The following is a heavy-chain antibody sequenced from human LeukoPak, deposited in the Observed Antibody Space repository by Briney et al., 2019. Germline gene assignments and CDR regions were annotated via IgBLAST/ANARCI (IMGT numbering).Heavy chain of an antibody. CDR1: GGSFSGYY. D-gene: IGHD1-26*01. CDR3: AKSGGYGLIDY. V-gene: IGHV4-34*01. J-gene: IGHJ4*02. Sequence: PSETLSLTCAVYGGSFSGYYWSCIRQPPGKGLEWIGEINHSGSTNYNPSLKSRVTISADTSKNQFSLKLNSVTAADTAMYYCAKSGGYGLIDYWGQGTLVTVSS. CDR2: INHSGST.